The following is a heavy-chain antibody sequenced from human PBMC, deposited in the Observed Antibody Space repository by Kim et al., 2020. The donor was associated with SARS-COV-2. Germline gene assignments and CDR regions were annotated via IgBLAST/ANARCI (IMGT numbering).Heavy chain of an antibody. J-gene: IGHJ4*01. Sequence: PSLKSRFTKSVDTSNNQFSLKLSSVTAAETAVYYCARRGYCTGGGSYYDHWGHGTLVTVSS. D-gene: IGHD2-8*02. CDR3: ARRGYCTGGGSYYDH. V-gene: IGHV4-61*07.